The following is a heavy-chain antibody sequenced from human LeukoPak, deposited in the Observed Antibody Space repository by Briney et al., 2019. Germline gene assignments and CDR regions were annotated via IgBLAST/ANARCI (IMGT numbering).Heavy chain of an antibody. D-gene: IGHD1-26*01. Sequence: SETLSLTCAVSGGSFSDYCWSWIRQPSGKGLEWIGEINHSGSTNYNPSLKSRVTISVDTSKNQLSLKLSSVTAADTAVYYYARGGRPLTPFCYWGQGTLVTVSS. J-gene: IGHJ4*02. V-gene: IGHV4-34*01. CDR2: INHSGST. CDR1: GGSFSDYC. CDR3: ARGGRPLTPFCY.